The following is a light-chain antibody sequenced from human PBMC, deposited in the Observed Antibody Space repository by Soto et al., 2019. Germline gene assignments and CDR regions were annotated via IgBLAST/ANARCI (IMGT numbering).Light chain of an antibody. CDR3: QQYNDWPLT. CDR2: GAF. V-gene: IGKV3-15*01. J-gene: IGKJ1*01. CDR1: QSVRNN. Sequence: EIVMTQSPATLSVSPGDRGTLSCRASQSVRNNLAWYQQKPGQAPSLLIYGAFTRATGIPTRFSGTGSGTEFTLTISSLQSEDVALYCRQQYNDWPLTFGQGTKVDIK.